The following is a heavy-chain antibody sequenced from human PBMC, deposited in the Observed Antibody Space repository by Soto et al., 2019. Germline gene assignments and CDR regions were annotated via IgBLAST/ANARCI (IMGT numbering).Heavy chain of an antibody. CDR3: AKKADDFYAFWSGYEQYFDY. V-gene: IGHV3-23*01. Sequence: EVQLLESGGGLVQPGGSLRLSCAASGFTFSSYAMSWVRQAPGKGLEWVSAISGSGGSTYYADSVKGRFTISRDNSKNTLYLQMNSLRAEDTAVYYCAKKADDFYAFWSGYEQYFDYWGQGTLVTVSS. D-gene: IGHD3-3*01. CDR2: ISGSGGST. J-gene: IGHJ4*02. CDR1: GFTFSSYA.